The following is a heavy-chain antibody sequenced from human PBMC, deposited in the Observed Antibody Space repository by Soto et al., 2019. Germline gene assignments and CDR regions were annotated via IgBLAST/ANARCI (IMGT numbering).Heavy chain of an antibody. J-gene: IGHJ4*02. V-gene: IGHV3-30*18. Sequence: GGSLRLSCAASRFTFSSYGMHWVRQAPGKGLEWVAVKLYDGSKKYYADSMKGRFTISRDNSKNTLYLQMNSLRAEDSALYYCAKDRGALRWSEEHYYFDYWGQGSLVTVSS. CDR3: AKDRGALRWSEEHYYFDY. CDR1: RFTFSSYG. CDR2: KLYDGSKK. D-gene: IGHD2-15*01.